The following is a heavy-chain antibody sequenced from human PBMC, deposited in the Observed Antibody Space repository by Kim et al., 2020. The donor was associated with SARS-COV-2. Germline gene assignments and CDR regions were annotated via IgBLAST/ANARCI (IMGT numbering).Heavy chain of an antibody. D-gene: IGHD6-19*01. Sequence: GGSLRLSCAASGVTFSNYAMSWVRQAPGKGLEWVSGISGSGGSTYYADSVKGRFTISRDNSKNTLYLQMNSLRAEDTAVYYCAKAPGGAVAGFFDYWGQGTLVTVSS. CDR3: AKAPGGAVAGFFDY. CDR1: GVTFSNYA. CDR2: ISGSGGST. V-gene: IGHV3-23*01. J-gene: IGHJ4*02.